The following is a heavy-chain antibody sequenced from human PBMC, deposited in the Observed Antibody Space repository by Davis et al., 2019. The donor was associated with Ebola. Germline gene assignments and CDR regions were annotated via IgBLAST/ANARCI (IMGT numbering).Heavy chain of an antibody. J-gene: IGHJ4*02. CDR1: GGSISSGGYS. Sequence: MPSETLSLTCAVSGGSISSGGYSWSWIRQPPGKGLEWIGYIYHSGSTYYNPSLKSRVTISVDRSKNQFSLKLSSVTAADTAVYYCARDSSLGYCSGGSCYRGGFDYWGQGTLVTVSS. CDR3: ARDSSLGYCSGGSCYRGGFDY. CDR2: IYHSGST. V-gene: IGHV4-30-2*01. D-gene: IGHD2-15*01.